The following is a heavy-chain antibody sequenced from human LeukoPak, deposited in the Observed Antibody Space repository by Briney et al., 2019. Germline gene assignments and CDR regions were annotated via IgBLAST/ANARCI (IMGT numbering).Heavy chain of an antibody. Sequence: PSETLSLTCAVYGGSFSGYYWSWIRQPPGKGLEWIGEINHSGSTNYNPSLKSRVTISVDTSKNQFSLKLSSVTAADTAVYYCARVPLSSSWYSGSGGAFDIWGQGTMVTVSS. J-gene: IGHJ3*02. D-gene: IGHD6-13*01. CDR3: ARVPLSSSWYSGSGGAFDI. CDR1: GGSFSGYY. CDR2: INHSGST. V-gene: IGHV4-34*01.